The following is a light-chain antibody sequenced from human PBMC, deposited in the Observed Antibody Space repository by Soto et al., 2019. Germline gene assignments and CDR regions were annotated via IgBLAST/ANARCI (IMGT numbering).Light chain of an antibody. Sequence: DIHMTQSPLSLSASVGDRVTITCRASQSVSNWLAWYQQKPGKAPKLLIYDASSLESGVPSRFSGSGSGTEFTLTISSLQPDDFATYYCQLYDSYSQTFGQGTKVDIK. CDR2: DAS. J-gene: IGKJ1*01. CDR1: QSVSNW. V-gene: IGKV1-5*01. CDR3: QLYDSYSQT.